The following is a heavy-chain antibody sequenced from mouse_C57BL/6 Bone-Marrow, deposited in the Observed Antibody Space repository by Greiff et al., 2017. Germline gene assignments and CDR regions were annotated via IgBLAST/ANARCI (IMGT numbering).Heavy chain of an antibody. CDR2: IWWDDDK. V-gene: IGHV8-8*01. Sequence: QVTLKVSGPGILKPSQTLSLTCSFSGFSLSTFGLGVGWIRQPSGKGLEWLAPIWWDDDKYYNPALKRRLTISKDTSKNQVFLKIANVDTADTATNYCARFYDYEGCRFAYWGQGTLVTVSA. CDR1: GFSLSTFGLG. CDR3: ARFYDYEGCRFAY. D-gene: IGHD1-1*02. J-gene: IGHJ3*01.